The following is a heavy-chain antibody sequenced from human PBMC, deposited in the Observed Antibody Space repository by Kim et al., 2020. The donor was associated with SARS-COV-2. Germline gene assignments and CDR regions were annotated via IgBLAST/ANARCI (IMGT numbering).Heavy chain of an antibody. J-gene: IGHJ1*01. V-gene: IGHV1-3*01. Sequence: YSQRFQGRVAISRDSSATTAYLELFSLTSEDTAVYYCARTFTPFIGSFYNHWGQGTLVTVSS. D-gene: IGHD1-26*01. CDR3: ARTFTPFIGSFYNH.